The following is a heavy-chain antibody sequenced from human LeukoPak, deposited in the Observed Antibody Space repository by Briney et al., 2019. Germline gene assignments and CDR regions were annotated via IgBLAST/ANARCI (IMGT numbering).Heavy chain of an antibody. Sequence: ASVKVSCKASGFTFTKSALQWVRQARGQRLEWIGWIVVGSGNTDYAQKFQERVTITRDMFTSTAYMELSSLRSEDTAVYYCAAGLRGPTVTGKYYYYGMDVWGQGTTVTVSS. V-gene: IGHV1-58*01. CDR2: IVVGSGNT. J-gene: IGHJ6*02. D-gene: IGHD4-11*01. CDR1: GFTFTKSA. CDR3: AAGLRGPTVTGKYYYYGMDV.